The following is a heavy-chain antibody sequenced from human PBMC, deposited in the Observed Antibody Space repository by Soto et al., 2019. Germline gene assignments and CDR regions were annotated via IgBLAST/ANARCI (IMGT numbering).Heavy chain of an antibody. CDR3: ASGGSSLNFDS. CDR2: INSDGSST. J-gene: IGHJ4*02. D-gene: IGHD6-6*01. CDR1: GFTLRSYW. Sequence: GGSLRLSCAASGFTLRSYWMQWVRQAPGKGLVWVSWINSDGSSTSYADSVKGRFTTSRDNAKNTLYLQMNSLRAEDTAVYYCASGGSSLNFDSWGQGTLVTVSS. V-gene: IGHV3-74*01.